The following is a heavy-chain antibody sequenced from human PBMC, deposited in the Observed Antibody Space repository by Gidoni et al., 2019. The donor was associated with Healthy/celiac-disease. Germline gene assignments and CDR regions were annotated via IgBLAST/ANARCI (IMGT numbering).Heavy chain of an antibody. J-gene: IGHJ5*02. CDR1: GYSFTSYW. V-gene: IGHV5-51*01. CDR2: IYPGDSDT. CDR3: ARLHGISYYDILTGPHNWFDP. Sequence: EVQLVPSGAEVKKPGASLKISCKGSGYSFTSYWIGWVRQMPGKGLEWMGIIYPGDSDTRDSPSFQGQVTISADKSISTAYLQWSSLKASDTAMYYCARLHGISYYDILTGPHNWFDPWGQGTLVTVSS. D-gene: IGHD3-9*01.